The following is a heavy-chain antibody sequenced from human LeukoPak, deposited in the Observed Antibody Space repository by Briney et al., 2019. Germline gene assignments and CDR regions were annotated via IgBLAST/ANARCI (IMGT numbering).Heavy chain of an antibody. J-gene: IGHJ4*02. CDR1: GFTFSSYD. Sequence: GGSLRLSCAASGFTFSSYDMNWVRQAPGKGLEWVSAISGSGGSTYYADSVKGRFTISRDNSKNTLYLQMNSLRAEDTAVYYCAKDPYYYDSPPADYWGQGTLVTVSS. CDR2: ISGSGGST. CDR3: AKDPYYYDSPPADY. D-gene: IGHD3-22*01. V-gene: IGHV3-23*01.